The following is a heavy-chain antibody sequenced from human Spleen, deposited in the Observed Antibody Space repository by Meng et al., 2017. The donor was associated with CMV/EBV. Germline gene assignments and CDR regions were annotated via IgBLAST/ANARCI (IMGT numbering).Heavy chain of an antibody. CDR1: GYTFTGYY. Sequence: ASVKVSCKAFGYTFTGYYMHWVRQAPGQGLEWMGWINPNSGGTKYAQKFQGRVTMTRDTSISTAYMELSRLRYDDTAVYYCARVSGYSSSWYGTADYWGQGTLVTVSS. CDR3: ARVSGYSSSWYGTADY. V-gene: IGHV1-2*02. CDR2: INPNSGGT. D-gene: IGHD6-13*01. J-gene: IGHJ4*02.